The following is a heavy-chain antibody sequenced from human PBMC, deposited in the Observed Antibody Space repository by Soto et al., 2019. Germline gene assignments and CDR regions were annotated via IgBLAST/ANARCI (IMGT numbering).Heavy chain of an antibody. CDR2: ISGGSSYT. D-gene: IGHD1-1*01. V-gene: IGHV3-11*06. Sequence: QVQLVESGGGLVKPGGSLRLACAASGFSFGDSYMSWVRQAPGKGLEWLSYISGGSSYTNYADSVKGRFTISRDNAKRSLYLEMTSLRADDTAVYYCAKTTVAASGYYFDHWGQGNLVTVSS. CDR1: GFSFGDSY. CDR3: AKTTVAASGYYFDH. J-gene: IGHJ4*02.